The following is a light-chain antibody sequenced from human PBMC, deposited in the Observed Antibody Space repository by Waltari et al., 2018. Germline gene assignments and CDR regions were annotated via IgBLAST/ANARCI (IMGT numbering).Light chain of an antibody. V-gene: IGLV2-14*03. CDR1: SSDVGDYNY. J-gene: IGLJ2*01. Sequence: QSALTQPASVSGSPGQSITISCTGTSSDVGDYNYVSWYQRHPGKAPKLIIFDVSNLPSGVSNRFSGSKSGDTASLTISGLQAEDEADYYCSSYTSSSTYVVFGGGTKLTVL. CDR2: DVS. CDR3: SSYTSSSTYVV.